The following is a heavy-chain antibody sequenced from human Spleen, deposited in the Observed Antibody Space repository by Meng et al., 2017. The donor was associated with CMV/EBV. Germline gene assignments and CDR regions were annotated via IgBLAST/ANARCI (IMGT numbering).Heavy chain of an antibody. Sequence: SETLSLTCTVSGGSIRSGGYYWSWIRQHPGKGLEWIGSIYHSGSTYYNPSLKSRVTISVDTSKNQLSLELSSVTAADTAVYYCASFRDGYPIDHWGQGTLVTVSS. CDR1: GGSIRSGGYY. J-gene: IGHJ4*02. CDR3: ASFRDGYPIDH. D-gene: IGHD5-24*01. CDR2: IYHSGST. V-gene: IGHV4-39*07.